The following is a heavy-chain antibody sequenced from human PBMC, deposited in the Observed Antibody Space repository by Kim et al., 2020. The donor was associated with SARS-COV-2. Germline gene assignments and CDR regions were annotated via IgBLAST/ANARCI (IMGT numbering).Heavy chain of an antibody. CDR1: GGSISSGGYY. D-gene: IGHD1-26*01. CDR3: ASEHEDYRLMGDWFDP. CDR2: IYYSGST. V-gene: IGHV4-31*03. J-gene: IGHJ5*02. Sequence: SETLSLTCTVSGGSISSGGYYWSWIRQHPGKGLEWIGYIYYSGSTYYNPSLKSRVTISVDTSKNQFSLKLSSVTAADTAVYYCASEHEDYRLMGDWFDPWGQGTLVTVSS.